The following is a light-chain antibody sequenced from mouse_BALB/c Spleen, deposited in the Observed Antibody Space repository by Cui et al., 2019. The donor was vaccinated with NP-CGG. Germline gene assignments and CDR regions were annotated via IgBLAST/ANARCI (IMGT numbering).Light chain of an antibody. J-gene: IGLJ1*01. CDR3: ALWYSNHWV. V-gene: IGLV1*01. Sequence: QTVVTQESALTTSLGGTVTLTCRSRSVAVTTSNYANWVQEKPDHLFTGLIGGTNNRAPGVPARFSGSLIGDKAALTITGAQTEDEAIYFCALWYSNHWVFGGGTKLTVL. CDR2: GTN. CDR1: SVAVTTSNY.